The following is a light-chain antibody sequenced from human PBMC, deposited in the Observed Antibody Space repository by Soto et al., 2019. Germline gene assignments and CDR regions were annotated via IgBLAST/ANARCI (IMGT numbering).Light chain of an antibody. CDR2: DNN. J-gene: IGLJ2*01. V-gene: IGLV1-51*01. CDR3: GTGDGSRGAVV. Sequence: QSVLTQPPSVSAAPGQKVTISCSGSSSNIGNNYVSWYQQLPGTAPKLLIYDNNKQPSGIPDRFSGSKSGTSATLGITGLKTGEEADYYCGTGDGSRGAVVFGGGTKLA. CDR1: SSNIGNNY.